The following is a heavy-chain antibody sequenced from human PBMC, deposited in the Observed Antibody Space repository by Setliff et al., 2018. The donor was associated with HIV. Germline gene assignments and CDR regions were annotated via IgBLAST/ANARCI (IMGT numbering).Heavy chain of an antibody. D-gene: IGHD3-9*01. V-gene: IGHV4-59*01. Sequence: SETLSLTCTVSGGSISHYYWTWIRQPPGKGLEWIGYIFYSGSTDCNPSLKSRLTISVDTPNNQFSLSLNSVTAADTAVYYCARVGGVLTGTPHFDFWGQGILVTVSS. J-gene: IGHJ4*02. CDR2: IFYSGST. CDR3: ARVGGVLTGTPHFDF. CDR1: GGSISHYY.